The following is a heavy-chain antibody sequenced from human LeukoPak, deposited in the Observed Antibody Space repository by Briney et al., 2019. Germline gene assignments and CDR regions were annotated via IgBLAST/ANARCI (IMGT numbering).Heavy chain of an antibody. CDR1: GFTFDNSG. D-gene: IGHD3-10*01. CDR2: INWNGVST. J-gene: IGHJ6*03. V-gene: IGHV3-20*04. CDR3: ARDSVVAMVRGIRYYYYYMDV. Sequence: GGSLRLSCVGSGFTFDNSGMSWVRQAPGKGLEWVSGINWNGVSTGYADSVKGRFAISRDNAKNSLYLQMNSLRAEDTAVYYCARDSVVAMVRGIRYYYYYMDVWGKGTTVTVSS.